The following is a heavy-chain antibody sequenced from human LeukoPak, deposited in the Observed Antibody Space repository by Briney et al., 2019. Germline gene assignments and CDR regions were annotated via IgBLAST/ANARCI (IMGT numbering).Heavy chain of an antibody. CDR3: ARHPFFNPFDY. Sequence: SETLSLTCTVSGASISSDYWSWIRQPPGKGLEWIGYIYITGNTNYSPSLKSRVTMSLDTSKNQFSLKLSSVTATDTAVCYCARHPFFNPFDYWGLGTLVTVSS. J-gene: IGHJ4*02. CDR1: GASISSDY. D-gene: IGHD1-14*01. CDR2: IYITGNT. V-gene: IGHV4-59*08.